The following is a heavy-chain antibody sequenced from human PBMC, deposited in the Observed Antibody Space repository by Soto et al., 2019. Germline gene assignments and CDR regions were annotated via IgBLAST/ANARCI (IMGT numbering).Heavy chain of an antibody. J-gene: IGHJ4*02. V-gene: IGHV3-23*01. D-gene: IGHD5-18*01. CDR1: GFIFNNYA. CDR2: VTASGGGT. CDR3: AKALVPALTAKFGY. Sequence: AVGSLRLSCAASGFIFNNYAMTWVRQAPGKGLEWVSTVTASGGGTFYANSVKGRFTISRDNSRNTLHLQMSSLRVEDTALYYCAKALVPALTAKFGYWGQGTLVTVSS.